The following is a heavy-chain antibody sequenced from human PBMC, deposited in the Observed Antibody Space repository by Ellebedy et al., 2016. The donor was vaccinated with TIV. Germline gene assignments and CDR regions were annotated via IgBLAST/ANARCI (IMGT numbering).Heavy chain of an antibody. J-gene: IGHJ4*02. V-gene: IGHV3-53*01. Sequence: GESLKISCAVSGFTVSSNYMSWVRQAPGKGLEWVSVIDSSGSTYYADSVKGRFTISRDNSKNTLYLQMHSLRAEDTALYYCTNSDLYSSGWLFESWGQGSLVTVSS. CDR2: IDSSGST. CDR1: GFTVSSNY. D-gene: IGHD6-19*01. CDR3: TNSDLYSSGWLFES.